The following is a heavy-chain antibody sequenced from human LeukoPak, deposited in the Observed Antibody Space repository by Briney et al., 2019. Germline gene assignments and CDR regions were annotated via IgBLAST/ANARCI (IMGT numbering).Heavy chain of an antibody. D-gene: IGHD2-2*01. V-gene: IGHV3-11*01. CDR1: GFTFSNYA. J-gene: IGHJ5*02. Sequence: GESLRLSCEASGFTFSNYAMSWVRQAPGKGLEWVSYISSSGSTIYYADSVKGRFTISRDNAKNSLYLQMNSLRAEDTAVYYCAREAVIPAAMGGAHYNWFDPWGQGTLVTVSS. CDR3: AREAVIPAAMGGAHYNWFDP. CDR2: ISSSGSTI.